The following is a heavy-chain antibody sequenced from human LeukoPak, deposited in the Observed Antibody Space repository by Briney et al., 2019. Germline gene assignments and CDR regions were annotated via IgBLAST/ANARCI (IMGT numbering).Heavy chain of an antibody. J-gene: IGHJ4*02. D-gene: IGHD6-19*01. CDR2: IYYSGST. CDR1: GGSISSYY. CDR3: ARGGRGIAVAHFDY. Sequence: SETLSLTCTVSGGSISSYYWSWIRQPPGKGLEWIGYIYYSGSTNYNPPLKSRVTISVDTSKNQFSLKLSSVTAADTAVYYCARGGRGIAVAHFDYWGQGTLVTVSS. V-gene: IGHV4-59*01.